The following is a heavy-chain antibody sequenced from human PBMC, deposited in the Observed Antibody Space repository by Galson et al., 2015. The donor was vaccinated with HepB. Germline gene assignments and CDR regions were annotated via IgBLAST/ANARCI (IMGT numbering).Heavy chain of an antibody. CDR3: AGDGITGSTSY. V-gene: IGHV1-18*01. D-gene: IGHD1-7*01. J-gene: IGHJ4*02. Sequence: SVKVSCKASGYTFTSYGITWVRQAPGQGLEWMGWISANNGNTNYAQKLQGRVTMTTDRSASTVYMELRSLRSDDTAVYYCAGDGITGSTSYWGQGTLVTVSS. CDR2: ISANNGNT. CDR1: GYTFTSYG.